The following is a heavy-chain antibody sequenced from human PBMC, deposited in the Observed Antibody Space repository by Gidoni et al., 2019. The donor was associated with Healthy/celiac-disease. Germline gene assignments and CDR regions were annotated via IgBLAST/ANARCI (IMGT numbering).Heavy chain of an antibody. CDR3: ARLYYYDSSGYYYDEGRYAAFDI. Sequence: QVQLVQSGAEVKKPGASVKVSCKASGYTFTSHGISWVREAPGQGLEWMGWISAYNGNTNYAQKLQGRVTMTTDTSTSTAYMELRSLRSDDTAVYYCARLYYYDSSGYYYDEGRYAAFDIWGQGTMVTVSS. D-gene: IGHD3-22*01. CDR1: GYTFTSHG. V-gene: IGHV1-18*01. J-gene: IGHJ3*02. CDR2: ISAYNGNT.